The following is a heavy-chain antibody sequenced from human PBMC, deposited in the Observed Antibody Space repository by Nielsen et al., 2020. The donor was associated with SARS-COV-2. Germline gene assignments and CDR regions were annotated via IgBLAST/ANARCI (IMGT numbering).Heavy chain of an antibody. D-gene: IGHD1-26*01. J-gene: IGHJ4*02. Sequence: GGSLRLSCAASGFTFINYGMNWVRQAPGKGLEWVAVIWYDGSNKYYADSVKGRFTISRDNSKNTLYLQMNSLRAEDTAVYYCVRDTGAWDFDYWGQGTLITVSS. V-gene: IGHV3-33*01. CDR3: VRDTGAWDFDY. CDR2: IWYDGSNK. CDR1: GFTFINYG.